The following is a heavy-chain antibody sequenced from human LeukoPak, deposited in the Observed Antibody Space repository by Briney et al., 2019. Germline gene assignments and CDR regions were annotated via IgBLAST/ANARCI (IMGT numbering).Heavy chain of an antibody. Sequence: GASVKVSCKASGYTFTSYDINWVRQATGQGLEWMGWMNPNSGNTGYAQKFQGRVTMTRNTSISTAYMELSSLRSEDTAVYYCAIAPSDYYDSSGYSYGYWGQGTLVTVSS. D-gene: IGHD3-22*01. CDR1: GYTFTSYD. CDR3: AIAPSDYYDSSGYSYGY. V-gene: IGHV1-8*01. CDR2: MNPNSGNT. J-gene: IGHJ4*02.